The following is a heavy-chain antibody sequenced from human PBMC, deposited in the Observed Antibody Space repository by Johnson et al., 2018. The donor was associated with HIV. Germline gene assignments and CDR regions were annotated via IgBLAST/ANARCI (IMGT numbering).Heavy chain of an antibody. CDR3: ARSLGGELSLYTYGSDVFDI. J-gene: IGHJ3*02. CDR2: ISYDGSNK. D-gene: IGHD3-16*02. CDR1: GFTFSSYA. Sequence: VQLVESGGGVVQPGRSLRLSCAASGFTFSSYAMHWVRQAPGKGLEWVAVISYDGSNKYYADSVKGRFTISRDNSKNTVYLQMNSLRTEDTAVYYCARSLGGELSLYTYGSDVFDIWGQGTMVTVSS. V-gene: IGHV3-30*04.